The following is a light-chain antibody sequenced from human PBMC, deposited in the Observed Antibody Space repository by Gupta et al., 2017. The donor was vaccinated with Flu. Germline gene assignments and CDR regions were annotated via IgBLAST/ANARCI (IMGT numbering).Light chain of an antibody. J-gene: IGKJ2*01. CDR2: GAS. Sequence: DIKITQSPSSVSASVGDRVTMTCRASQAISNWLAWYQQKPGKAPKLLIYGASSLQSRVPSRFSGNGSGTDFTLTISSLQPEDFATYYCQQTNRFPYTFGQGSNLEIK. CDR3: QQTNRFPYT. CDR1: QAISNW. V-gene: IGKV1-12*01.